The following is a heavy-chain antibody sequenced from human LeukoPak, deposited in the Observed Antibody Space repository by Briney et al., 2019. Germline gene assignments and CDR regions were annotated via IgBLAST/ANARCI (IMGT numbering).Heavy chain of an antibody. CDR3: ARDQEDWQYYYYYGMDV. D-gene: IGHD3/OR15-3a*01. V-gene: IGHV3-7*01. CDR2: IKQDGSEK. CDR1: GFTFSSYW. J-gene: IGHJ6*02. Sequence: PGGSLRLSCAASGFTFSSYWMSWVRQAPGKGLEWVANIKQDGSEKYYVDSVKGRFTISRDNAKNSLYLQMNSLRAEDTAVYYCARDQEDWQYYYYYGMDVWGQGTTVTVSS.